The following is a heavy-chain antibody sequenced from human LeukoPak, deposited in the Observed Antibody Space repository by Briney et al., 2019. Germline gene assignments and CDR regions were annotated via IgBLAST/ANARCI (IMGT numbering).Heavy chain of an antibody. CDR1: GGSISSYY. CDR3: ARAPTGTGGWNWFDP. CDR2: IYTSGTT. D-gene: IGHD1-1*01. Sequence: SETLSLTCTVSGGSISSYYWSWIRQPAGKGLELIARIYTSGTTNYNPSLKSRVTMSVDTSKNQFSLKLSSVTAADTAVYYCARAPTGTGGWNWFDPWGQGTLVTVSS. J-gene: IGHJ5*02. V-gene: IGHV4-4*07.